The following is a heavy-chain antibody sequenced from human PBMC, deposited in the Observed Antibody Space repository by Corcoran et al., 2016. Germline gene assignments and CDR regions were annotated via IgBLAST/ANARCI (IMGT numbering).Heavy chain of an antibody. V-gene: IGHV4-34*01. CDR2: INHRGNT. CDR1: GGSFSGYY. J-gene: IGHJ3*02. Sequence: QVQLQQWGAGLFKPSETLSLTCAVYGGSFSGYYWSWTRQPPGKGLEWIGEINHRGNTNYNPSLKSRVTISVDTSKNQFSLRLSSVTAADTAVYFCARELWWPARGAFDIWGQGTMVTVSS. D-gene: IGHD3-10*01. CDR3: ARELWWPARGAFDI.